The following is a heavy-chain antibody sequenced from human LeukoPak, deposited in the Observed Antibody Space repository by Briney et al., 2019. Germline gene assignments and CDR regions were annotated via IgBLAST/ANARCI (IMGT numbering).Heavy chain of an antibody. CDR1: GFTFSSYA. CDR2: ISFDGNDK. J-gene: IGHJ4*02. CDR3: ARSAGGSYPNFDY. V-gene: IGHV3-30-3*01. D-gene: IGHD1-26*01. Sequence: GRSVRLSCAASGFTFSSYAMHWVRQAPGKGLEWVAVISFDGNDKNSADSVKGRFTISRDKSMNNLYLQMNSLRAEDTAVYYCARSAGGSYPNFDYWGQGTLVTVSS.